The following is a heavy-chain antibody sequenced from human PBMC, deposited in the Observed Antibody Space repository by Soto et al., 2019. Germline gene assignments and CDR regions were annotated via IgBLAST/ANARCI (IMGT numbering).Heavy chain of an antibody. Sequence: SETLSLTCAVSGGSISSGGYSWSWIRQPPGKGLEWIGYIYHSGSTYYNPSLKSRVTISVDRSKNQFSLKLSSVTAADTAVYYCAREGMAARGWFDPWGHGTLVTVSS. CDR3: AREGMAARGWFDP. V-gene: IGHV4-30-2*01. J-gene: IGHJ5*02. CDR1: GGSISSGGYS. D-gene: IGHD6-6*01. CDR2: IYHSGST.